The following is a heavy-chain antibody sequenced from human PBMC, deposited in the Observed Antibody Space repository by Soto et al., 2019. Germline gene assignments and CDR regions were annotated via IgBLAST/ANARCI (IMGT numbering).Heavy chain of an antibody. V-gene: IGHV3-21*01. CDR2: VSADTKSI. D-gene: IGHD3-10*01. CDR1: QFTFSSYA. CDR3: FGRAGY. J-gene: IGHJ1*01. Sequence: EVQLVESGGGLVTPGGSLRLSCAASQFTFSSYAMNWVRQAPGKGLEWVSSVSADTKSISYADSVRGRFTISRDNAKNSLYLHMDSLRAEGTAVYYCFGRAGYWGQGTLVPVSS.